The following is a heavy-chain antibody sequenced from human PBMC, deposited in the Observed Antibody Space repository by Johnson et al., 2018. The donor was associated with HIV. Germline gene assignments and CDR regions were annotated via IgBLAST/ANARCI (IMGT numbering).Heavy chain of an antibody. D-gene: IGHD3-10*01. CDR1: GFTVSSNY. CDR2: IYSGGST. J-gene: IGHJ3*02. V-gene: IGHV3-53*01. Sequence: VQLVESGGGLIQPGGSLRLSCAASGFTVSSNYMSWVRQAPGKGLEWVSEIYSGGSTYYADSVKGRFIISRDSSKNTLYLQMNSLRVEDTAVYYCARALSRFGVSDAFDIWGQGTVVTVSS. CDR3: ARALSRFGVSDAFDI.